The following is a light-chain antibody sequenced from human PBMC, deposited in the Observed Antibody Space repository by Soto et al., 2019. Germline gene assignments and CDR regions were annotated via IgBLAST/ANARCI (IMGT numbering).Light chain of an antibody. CDR3: QQYGSSPIT. CDR1: QSVNSNF. Sequence: EVLLTQSPGSLSLSPGERATLSCRASQSVNSNFLGWYQQTPGQPPRLLIYAASGRATGIPDRFSGSGSGTDFTLTITRLEPEDSAVYYCQQYGSSPITFGQGTRLEI. CDR2: AAS. V-gene: IGKV3-20*01. J-gene: IGKJ5*01.